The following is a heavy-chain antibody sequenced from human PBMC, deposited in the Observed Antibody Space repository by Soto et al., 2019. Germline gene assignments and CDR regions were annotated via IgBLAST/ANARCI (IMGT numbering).Heavy chain of an antibody. CDR3: ARVDYYDWYFNL. V-gene: IGHV3-53*01. J-gene: IGHJ2*01. CDR2: IYSGDST. Sequence: EVQLVESGGGLIQPGGSLRLSCAASGFTASSNCMSWVRQAPGKGLEWVSLIYSGDSTYYADSVRGRFTISRDNSKNTLYLQMNSLRAEDTAVFYCARVDYYDWYFNLWGRGTLVTVSS. D-gene: IGHD1-26*01. CDR1: GFTASSNC.